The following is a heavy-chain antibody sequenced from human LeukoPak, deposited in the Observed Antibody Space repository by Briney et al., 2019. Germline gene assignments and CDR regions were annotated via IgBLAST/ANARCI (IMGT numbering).Heavy chain of an antibody. CDR2: INPNSGGT. CDR1: GYTFTGYF. CDR3: ARGGTTIAAAGSTHDY. V-gene: IGHV1-2*02. D-gene: IGHD6-13*01. J-gene: IGHJ4*02. Sequence: GASVKVSFKASGYTFTGYFIHWVRQAPGQGLEWMGWINPNSGGTNYAQKFQGRVTMTRDTSISTAYMELSRLRSDDTAVYYCARGGTTIAAAGSTHDYWGQGTLVTVSS.